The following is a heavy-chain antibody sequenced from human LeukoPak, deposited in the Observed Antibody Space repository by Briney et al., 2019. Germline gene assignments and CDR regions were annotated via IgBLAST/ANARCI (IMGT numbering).Heavy chain of an antibody. Sequence: LRLSCSASGFTFNSYAMYWVRQAPGKGLEYVSSISTNGGSTYYADSVKGRFTISRDNSKNTLYLQMSSLRPEDTAVYYCAKAGYGGSSTTTYGDYWGQGTLVTVSS. CDR1: GFTFNSYA. V-gene: IGHV3-64D*09. CDR2: ISTNGGST. CDR3: AKAGYGGSSTTTYGDY. J-gene: IGHJ4*02. D-gene: IGHD2-15*01.